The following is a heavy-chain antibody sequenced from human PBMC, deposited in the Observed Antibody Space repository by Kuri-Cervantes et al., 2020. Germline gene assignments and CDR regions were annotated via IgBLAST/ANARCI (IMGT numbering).Heavy chain of an antibody. Sequence: ASVKVSCKASGYTFTSYDINWVRQATGQGLEWMGWMNPDSGNTGYAQKFQGRVTMTRNTSISTAYMELSSLRSEDTAVYYCARSWELLGWFDPWGQGTLVTVSS. V-gene: IGHV1-8*01. J-gene: IGHJ5*02. D-gene: IGHD1-26*01. CDR3: ARSWELLGWFDP. CDR2: MNPDSGNT. CDR1: GYTFTSYD.